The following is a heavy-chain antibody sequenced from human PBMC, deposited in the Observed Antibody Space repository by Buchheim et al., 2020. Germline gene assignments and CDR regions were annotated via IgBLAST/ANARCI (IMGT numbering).Heavy chain of an antibody. CDR3: ARGERIAAIDFQH. D-gene: IGHD6-6*01. J-gene: IGHJ1*01. V-gene: IGHV4-34*01. CDR1: GGSFSGYY. CDR2: INHSGST. Sequence: QVQLQQWGAGLLKPSETLSLTCAVYGGSFSGYYWSWIRQPPGKGLEWIGEINHSGSTNYNPSLKSRVTISVDTTKKQFSMKLSSVTAADTAVYYCARGERIAAIDFQHWGQGTL.